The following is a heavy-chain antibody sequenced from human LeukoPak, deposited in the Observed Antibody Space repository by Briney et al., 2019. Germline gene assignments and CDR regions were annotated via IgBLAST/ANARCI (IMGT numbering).Heavy chain of an antibody. CDR3: ARGVWWKLLDARYYYGCDA. D-gene: IGHD3-16*01. CDR2: THYRSKWYT. V-gene: IGHV6-1*01. Sequence: SQTLSLTRAISVDSVPRDTAAWASVSQSPSRGLEWEGRTHYRSKWYTDYALSVRSRITNNPDTTKQQSSLPLNSVTPEDTAVYYCARGVWWKLLDARYYYGCDAWGQGTTVTVSS. J-gene: IGHJ6*02. CDR1: VDSVPRDTAA.